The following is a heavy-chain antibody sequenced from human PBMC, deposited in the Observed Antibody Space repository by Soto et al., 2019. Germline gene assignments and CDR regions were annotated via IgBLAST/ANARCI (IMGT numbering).Heavy chain of an antibody. CDR1: GLTFSNYA. V-gene: IGHV3-23*01. J-gene: IGHJ4*02. CDR3: AKEVGGTYYYFDY. D-gene: IGHD1-26*01. Sequence: GGSLRLSCAVSGLTFSNYAMSWVRQAPGKGLQWVSTINGGGSSTYFADSVKGRFTISRDNSKNTVYLQMNSLRAEDTAVYYCAKEVGGTYYYFDYWDQGSL. CDR2: INGGGSST.